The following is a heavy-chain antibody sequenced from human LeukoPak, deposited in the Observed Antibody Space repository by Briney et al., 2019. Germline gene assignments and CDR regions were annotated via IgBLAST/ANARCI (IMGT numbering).Heavy chain of an antibody. D-gene: IGHD3-3*01. CDR1: GFTFSSYS. V-gene: IGHV3-21*01. J-gene: IGHJ4*02. CDR2: ISSSSSYI. CDR3: ARGSGYSFDY. Sequence: PGGSLRLSCAASGFTFSSYSMNWVRQAPGKGLEWVSSISSSSSYIHYADSVKGRFTISRDNAKNSLYLQMNSLRAEDTAVYYCARGSGYSFDYWGQGTLVTVSS.